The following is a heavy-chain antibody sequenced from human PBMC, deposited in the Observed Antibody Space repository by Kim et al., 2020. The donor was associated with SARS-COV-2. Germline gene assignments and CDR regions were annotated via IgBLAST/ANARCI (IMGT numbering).Heavy chain of an antibody. J-gene: IGHJ3*02. Sequence: SVKGRFTISRDNSKNTLYLQMNSLRAEDTAVYYCAKDLWFGELLVGAFDIWGQGTMVTVSS. V-gene: IGHV3-30*02. D-gene: IGHD3-10*01. CDR3: AKDLWFGELLVGAFDI.